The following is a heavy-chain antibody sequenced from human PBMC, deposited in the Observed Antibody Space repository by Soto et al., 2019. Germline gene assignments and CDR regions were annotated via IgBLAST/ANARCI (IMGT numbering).Heavy chain of an antibody. Sequence: SVKVSCKASGGTFSGYAISWVRQAPGQGLEWMGGIIPIFGTANYAQKFQGRVTITADESTSTAYMELSSLRSEATAVYYCARRAIEGYFDWLSGPLGAFDIWG. CDR2: IIPIFGTA. J-gene: IGHJ3*02. CDR1: GGTFSGYA. V-gene: IGHV1-69*13. CDR3: ARRAIEGYFDWLSGPLGAFDI. D-gene: IGHD3-9*01.